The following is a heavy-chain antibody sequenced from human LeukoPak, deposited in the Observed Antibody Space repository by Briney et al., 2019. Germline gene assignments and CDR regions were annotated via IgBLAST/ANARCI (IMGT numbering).Heavy chain of an antibody. D-gene: IGHD3-10*01. CDR3: ARDRYYYGSGVYYFDY. CDR2: IYTSGST. Sequence: SETLSLTCTVSRGSISRYYWSWIRQPAGKGLEWIGRIYTSGSTNYNPSLKSRVTMSVDTSKNQFSLKLSSVTAADTAVYYCARDRYYYGSGVYYFDYWGQGTLVTVSS. CDR1: RGSISRYY. V-gene: IGHV4-4*07. J-gene: IGHJ4*02.